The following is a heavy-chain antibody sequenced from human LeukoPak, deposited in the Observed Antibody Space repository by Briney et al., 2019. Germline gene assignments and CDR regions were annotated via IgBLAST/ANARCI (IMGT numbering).Heavy chain of an antibody. CDR1: GFTLNDYY. CDR3: AREYCSSYSCYSLVDY. CDR2: MSKSGSKI. V-gene: IGHV3-11*04. D-gene: IGHD2-2*01. Sequence: PGGSLRLSCAAAGFTLNDYYMSWIRQAPGKGLEWVAYMSKSGSKIFYADSVKGRFTISRDNVKSSLYLQMNSLRADDTAVYYRAREYCSSYSCYSLVDYWGQGTLVTVSS. J-gene: IGHJ4*02.